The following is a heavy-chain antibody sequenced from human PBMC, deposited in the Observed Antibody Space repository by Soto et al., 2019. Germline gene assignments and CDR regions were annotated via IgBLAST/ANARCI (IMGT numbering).Heavy chain of an antibody. CDR1: GFTFSSYG. V-gene: IGHV3-33*01. CDR2: IWYDGSNK. CDR3: ARDSGYSYGYYFDY. Sequence: QVQLVESGGGVVQPGRSLRLSCAASGFTFSSYGMHWVRQAPGKGLEWVAVIWYDGSNKYYADSVKGRFTISRDNSKNTLYLQMNSLSAEDTAVYYCARDSGYSYGYYFDYWGQGTLVTVSS. J-gene: IGHJ4*02. D-gene: IGHD5-18*01.